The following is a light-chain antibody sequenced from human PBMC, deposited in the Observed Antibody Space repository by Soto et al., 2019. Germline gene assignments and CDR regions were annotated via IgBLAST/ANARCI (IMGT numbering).Light chain of an antibody. Sequence: QSALTQPASVSGTPGQSITISCTGSNSDDGIYDFVSWYQHHPGRAPKLTVSEVSHRPSGVSNRFSGSKSGNTASLTISGLQSEDEADYYCISYTSDDVRYVFGTGTKLTVL. CDR2: EVS. CDR3: ISYTSDDVRYV. J-gene: IGLJ1*01. CDR1: NSDDGIYDF. V-gene: IGLV2-14*01.